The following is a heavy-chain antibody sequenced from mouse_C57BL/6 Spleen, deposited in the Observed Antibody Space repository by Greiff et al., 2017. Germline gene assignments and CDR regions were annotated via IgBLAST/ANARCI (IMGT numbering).Heavy chain of an antibody. D-gene: IGHD1-1*01. CDR1: GYSITSGYY. CDR2: ISYDGSN. CDR3: ASGDYYGSSFYAMDY. J-gene: IGHJ4*01. Sequence: EVKLQESGPGLVKPSQSLSLTCSVTGYSITSGYYWNWIRQFPGNKLEWMGYISYDGSNNYNPSLKNRISITRDTSKNQFFLKLNSVTTEDTATYYCASGDYYGSSFYAMDYWGQGTSVTVSS. V-gene: IGHV3-6*01.